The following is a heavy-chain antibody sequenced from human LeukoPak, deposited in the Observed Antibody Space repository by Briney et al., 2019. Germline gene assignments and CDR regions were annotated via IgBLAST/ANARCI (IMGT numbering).Heavy chain of an antibody. CDR3: ARGGVTIFGVVINEEFYFDY. D-gene: IGHD3-3*01. CDR2: INHSGST. CDR1: GGSFSGYY. Sequence: SETLSLTCAVYGGSFSGYYWSWIRQPPGKGLEWIGEINHSGSTNYNPSLMSRVAMSVDTSKNQFSLNLRSVTAADTAVYYCARGGVTIFGVVINEEFYFDYWGQGTLVTVSS. J-gene: IGHJ4*02. V-gene: IGHV4-34*01.